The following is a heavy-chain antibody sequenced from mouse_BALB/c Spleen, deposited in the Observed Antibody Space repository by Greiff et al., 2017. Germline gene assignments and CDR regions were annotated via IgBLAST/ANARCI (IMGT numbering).Heavy chain of an antibody. CDR3: AREGTGTSGDAMDY. J-gene: IGHJ4*01. V-gene: IGHV5-17*02. Sequence: EVQGVEFGGGLVQPGGSRKLSCAASGFTFSSFGMHWVRQAPEKGLEWVAYISSGSSTIYYADTVKGRFTISRDNPKNTLFLQMTSLRSEDTAMYYCAREGTGTSGDAMDYWGQGTSVTVSS. CDR1: GFTFSSFG. CDR2: ISSGSSTI. D-gene: IGHD4-1*01.